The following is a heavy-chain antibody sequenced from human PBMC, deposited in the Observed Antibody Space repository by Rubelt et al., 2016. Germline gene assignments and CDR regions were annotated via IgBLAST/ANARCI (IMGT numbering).Heavy chain of an antibody. J-gene: IGHJ4*02. V-gene: IGHV3-33*01. CDR1: GFTFSSYG. D-gene: IGHD6-13*01. Sequence: GRSLRLSCAASGFTFSSYGMHWVRQAPGKGLAWVAVIWYDGSNKYYADSVKGRFTISRDNAKNSLYLQMNSLRAEDTAVYYCARDFGGRGEQQLVGADWGQGTLVTVSS. CDR2: IWYDGSNK. CDR3: ARDFGGRGEQQLVGAD.